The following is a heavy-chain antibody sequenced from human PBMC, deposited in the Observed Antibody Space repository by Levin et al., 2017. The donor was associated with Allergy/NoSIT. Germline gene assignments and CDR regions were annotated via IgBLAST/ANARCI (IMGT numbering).Heavy chain of an antibody. D-gene: IGHD6-13*01. CDR2: IFHSGDT. CDR3: ARAWAVAGPTSDT. CDR1: GGSISINW. Sequence: SETLSLTCAVSGGSISINWWTWVRQPPGKGLEWIGEIFHSGDTNYNPSLKSRVTISVDKSKNQFSLQLRSVTAADTAVYYCARAWAVAGPTSDTWGQGTLVTVSS. V-gene: IGHV4-4*02. J-gene: IGHJ5*02.